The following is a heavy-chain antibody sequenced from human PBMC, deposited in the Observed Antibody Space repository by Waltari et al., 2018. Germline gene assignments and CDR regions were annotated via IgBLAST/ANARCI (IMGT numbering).Heavy chain of an antibody. CDR1: GFNFPTHG. Sequence: HVQVVESGGGVVQPGRSLGLSCAAPGFNFPTHGLPWVRQAPGKGLEWVTLISHDGSKTFYTDSVRGRFTIARDNSKDTVYLQMNSLRAEDTAVYYCARGLWESPPYYYYAMDVWGQGTTVTVS. D-gene: IGHD3-10*01. CDR2: ISHDGSKT. V-gene: IGHV3-30*03. CDR3: ARGLWESPPYYYYAMDV. J-gene: IGHJ6*02.